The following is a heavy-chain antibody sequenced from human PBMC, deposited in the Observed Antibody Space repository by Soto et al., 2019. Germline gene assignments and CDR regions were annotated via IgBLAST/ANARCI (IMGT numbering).Heavy chain of an antibody. V-gene: IGHV3-33*01. CDR3: ARDRGLSPFDM. CDR1: GFTFNTYA. J-gene: IGHJ3*02. Sequence: QVQLVESGGGVVQPGKSLRLSCAASGFTFNTYAMHWVRQAPGKGLEWVAVIWDHGNNRYYGDSVKGRFTISRDNSENTLYLQMNSLRAEDTAVYFCARDRGLSPFDMWGQGTLVTVSS. CDR2: IWDHGNNR. D-gene: IGHD6-25*01.